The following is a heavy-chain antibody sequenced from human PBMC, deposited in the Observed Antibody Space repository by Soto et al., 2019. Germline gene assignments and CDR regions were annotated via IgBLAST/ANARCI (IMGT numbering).Heavy chain of an antibody. J-gene: IGHJ6*03. CDR3: AKTIDGQTYYYRDV. V-gene: IGHV3-9*01. CDR1: GFAFDDYA. CDR2: ISLNSGSV. Sequence: EVQLVESGGGLVQPGWSLRLSCAASGFAFDDYAMHWVRQAPGKGLEWVSGISLNSGSVGYADSVKGRFTISRDNAKNSQYLQMNSLSAEDTALYYCAKTIDGQTYYYRDVRGKGTTVTVSS.